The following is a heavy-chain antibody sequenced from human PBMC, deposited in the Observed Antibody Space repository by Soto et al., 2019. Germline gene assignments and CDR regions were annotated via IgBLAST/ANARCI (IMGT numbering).Heavy chain of an antibody. CDR1: GGSFSGYY. CDR2: INHSGST. J-gene: IGHJ4*02. CDR3: ARAQNFGVVITHRSYYFDY. V-gene: IGHV4-34*01. Sequence: QVQLQQWGAGLLKPSETLSLTCAVYGGSFSGYYWSWIRQPPGKGLEWIGEINHSGSTNYNPSLKSRVTISVDTSKNQFSLKLSSVTAADTAVYYCARAQNFGVVITHRSYYFDYWGQGTLVTVSS. D-gene: IGHD3-3*01.